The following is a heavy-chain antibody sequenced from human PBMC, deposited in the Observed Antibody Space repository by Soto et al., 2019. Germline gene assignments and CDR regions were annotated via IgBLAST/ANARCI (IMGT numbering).Heavy chain of an antibody. CDR3: ARDKGDGSGSYYGY. D-gene: IGHD3-10*01. J-gene: IGHJ4*02. CDR2: ISAYNGNT. Sequence: ASLKVSCKASGYTFTIYGISWVRQAPGQGLEWMGWISAYNGNTNYAQKLQGRVTMTTDTSTSTAYMELRSLRSDDTAVYYCARDKGDGSGSYYGYWGQGTLVTVSS. CDR1: GYTFTIYG. V-gene: IGHV1-18*01.